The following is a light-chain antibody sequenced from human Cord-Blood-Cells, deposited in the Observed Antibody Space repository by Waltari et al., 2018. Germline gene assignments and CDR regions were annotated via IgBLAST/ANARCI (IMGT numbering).Light chain of an antibody. Sequence: QSALTQPASVSGSPGQSITISCTGTSRAVGSYNLFSWYQQHPGKAPKLMIYEGSKRPSGVSNRFSGSKSGNTASLTISRLQAEDEADYYCCSYAGSSTWVFGGGTKLTVL. CDR2: EGS. V-gene: IGLV2-23*01. CDR1: SRAVGSYNL. J-gene: IGLJ3*02. CDR3: CSYAGSSTWV.